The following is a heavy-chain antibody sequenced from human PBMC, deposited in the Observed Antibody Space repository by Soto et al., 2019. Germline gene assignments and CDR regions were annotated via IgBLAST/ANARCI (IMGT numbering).Heavy chain of an antibody. CDR3: AKPGPMVRGVISFDY. J-gene: IGHJ4*02. CDR1: GFTFSSYG. D-gene: IGHD3-10*01. V-gene: IGHV3-30*18. CDR2: ISYDGSNK. Sequence: GGSLRLSCAASGFTFSSYGMHWVRQAPGKGLEWVAVISYDGSNKYHADSVKGRFTISRDNSKNTLYLQMNSLRAEDTAVYYCAKPGPMVRGVISFDYWGQGTLVTVSS.